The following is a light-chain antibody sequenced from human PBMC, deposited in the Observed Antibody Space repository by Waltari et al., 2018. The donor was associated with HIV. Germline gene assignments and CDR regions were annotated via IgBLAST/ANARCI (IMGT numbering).Light chain of an antibody. J-gene: IGLJ2*01. CDR1: SSNIGSKY. CDR3: AAWDDSLL. CDR2: RNN. V-gene: IGLV1-47*01. Sequence: QSVLTQPPSASGTPGQRVTISCSGSSSNIGSKYVYWYQQLPGTAPKLLIYRNNPRPSGVPDRFSGSKSGTSAALAISGLRSEDEADYYCAAWDDSLLFGGGTKLTVL.